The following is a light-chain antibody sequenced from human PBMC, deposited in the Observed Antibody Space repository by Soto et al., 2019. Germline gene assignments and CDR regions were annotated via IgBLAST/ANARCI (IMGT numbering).Light chain of an antibody. CDR1: QRISMW. CDR2: KAS. V-gene: IGKV1-5*03. Sequence: DIPMYKSPSSLSASVGANVAITGRASQRISMWLAWYQQKPGKAPKLLIYKASTLKSGVPSRFSGSGSGTEFTLTISSLQPDDFATYYCQHYNSYSEAFGQGTKVDI. J-gene: IGKJ1*01. CDR3: QHYNSYSEA.